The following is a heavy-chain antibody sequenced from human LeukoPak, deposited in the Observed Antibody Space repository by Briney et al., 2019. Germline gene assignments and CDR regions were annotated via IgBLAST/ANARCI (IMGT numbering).Heavy chain of an antibody. V-gene: IGHV3-23*01. CDR3: AKADATIGGAFDT. CDR1: RFIFRNYA. J-gene: IGHJ3*02. CDR2: ISGTADSK. Sequence: GGSLRLSCAASRFIFRNYAMSWVRQAPGRGLECLSIISGTADSKYYADSVKGRFTISRDNPRSTLYLEMNILRAEDTAVYYCAKADATIGGAFDTRGQGTMVIVSS. D-gene: IGHD3-16*01.